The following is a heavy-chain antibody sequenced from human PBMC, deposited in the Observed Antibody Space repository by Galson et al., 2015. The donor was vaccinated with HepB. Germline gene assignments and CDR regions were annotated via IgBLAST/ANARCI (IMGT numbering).Heavy chain of an antibody. CDR3: ALYCSSTSCYPSHIYGMDV. V-gene: IGHV1-69*13. D-gene: IGHD2-2*01. CDR1: GGTFSSYA. CDR2: IIPIFGTA. Sequence: SVKVSCKASGGTFSSYAISWVRQAPGQGLEWMGGIIPIFGTANYAQKFQGRVTITADESTSTAYMELSSLRSEDTAVYYCALYCSSTSCYPSHIYGMDVWGQGTTVTVSS. J-gene: IGHJ6*02.